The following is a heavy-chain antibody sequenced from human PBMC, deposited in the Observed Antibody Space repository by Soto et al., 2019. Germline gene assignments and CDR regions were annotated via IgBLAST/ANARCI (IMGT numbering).Heavy chain of an antibody. V-gene: IGHV4-31*03. D-gene: IGHD2-21*02. J-gene: IGHJ4*02. Sequence: QVQLQESGPGLVKPSQTLSLTCTISGGSISSGGSYWSWIRQHPGKGLEWIGYIYYSGSNYHNPSLKSRVTISVTASKEQFALKLSSVTAAYTAVYYCARGVHCGGDCYSFFDYWGQGTLVTVSS. CDR1: GGSISSGGSY. CDR2: IYYSGSN. CDR3: ARGVHCGGDCYSFFDY.